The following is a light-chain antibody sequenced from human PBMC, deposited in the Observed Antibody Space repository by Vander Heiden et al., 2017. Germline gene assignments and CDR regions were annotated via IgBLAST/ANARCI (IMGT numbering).Light chain of an antibody. CDR1: ELPKQY. CDR3: QSADSSGTYRV. Sequence: SFELTQPPSVSVSPVQAARSTCSGDELPKQYAYWYQQKPGQAPVLGIYKDSERPSGIPERFSGSSSGTTVTLTISGVQAEDEADYYCQSADSSGTYRVFGGGTKLTVL. V-gene: IGLV3-25*03. CDR2: KDS. J-gene: IGLJ3*02.